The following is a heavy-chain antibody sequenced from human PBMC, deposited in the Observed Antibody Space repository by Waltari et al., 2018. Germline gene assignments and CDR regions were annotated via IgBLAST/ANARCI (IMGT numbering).Heavy chain of an antibody. Sequence: QLQLQESGPGLVKPSETLSLTCSVSGGSISSTSYYWGWIRQPPGKGLEWIGSFPYNGKTYYNPSLKSRVTISVDTSKNQFSLQLTSVTAADTAMYYCARPGRVGGGSLMGLDYWGQGTLVTVSS. CDR1: GGSISSTSYY. CDR3: ARPGRVGGGSLMGLDY. J-gene: IGHJ4*02. CDR2: FPYNGKT. V-gene: IGHV4-39*01. D-gene: IGHD2-15*01.